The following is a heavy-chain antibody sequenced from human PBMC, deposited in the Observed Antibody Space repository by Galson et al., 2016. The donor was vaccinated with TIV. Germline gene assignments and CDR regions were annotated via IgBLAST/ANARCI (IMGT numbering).Heavy chain of an antibody. V-gene: IGHV1-69*13. CDR1: GDTFSSYP. CDR2: FIPLFGTA. D-gene: IGHD5-18*01. CDR3: AKDRNTAMDTYHYYYGMDV. Sequence: SVKVSCKASGDTFSSYPFNWVRQATGQGLEWVGGFIPLFGTANYAQKFQGRVTISADESTSTLYMEVRSLRSEDTAVYYCAKDRNTAMDTYHYYYGMDVWGQGTTVIVSS. J-gene: IGHJ6*02.